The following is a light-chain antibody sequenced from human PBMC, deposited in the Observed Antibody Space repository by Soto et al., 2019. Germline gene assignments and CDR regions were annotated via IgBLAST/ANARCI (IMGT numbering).Light chain of an antibody. J-gene: IGKJ5*01. CDR1: QSVSSN. V-gene: IGKV3-15*01. CDR3: QQYGSSHT. Sequence: EIVMTQSPATLSVSPRERSTLSCRASQSVSSNLAWYQQKPGQAPRLLIYGASTGATGIPARLSGSGSGTEFTLTISRLEPEDFGVYYCQQYGSSHTFGHGTRLEI. CDR2: GAS.